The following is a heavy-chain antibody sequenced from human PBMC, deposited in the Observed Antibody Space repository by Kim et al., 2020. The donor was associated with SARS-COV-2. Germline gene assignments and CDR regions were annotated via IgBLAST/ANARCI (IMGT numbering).Heavy chain of an antibody. CDR3: AKRGAYDSSGYYTATKNYYFDY. V-gene: IGHV3-23*01. CDR1: GFTFSSYA. J-gene: IGHJ4*02. D-gene: IGHD3-22*01. Sequence: GGSLRLSCAASGFTFSSYAMSWVRQAPVKGLEWVSAISGSGDSTYYADSVKGRFTISRDNSKNTLYLQMNSLRAEDTAVYYCAKRGAYDSSGYYTATKNYYFDYWGQGTLVTVSS. CDR2: ISGSGDST.